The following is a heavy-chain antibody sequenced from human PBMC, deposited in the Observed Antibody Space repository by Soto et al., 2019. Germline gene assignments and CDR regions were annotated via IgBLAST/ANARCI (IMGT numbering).Heavy chain of an antibody. CDR1: GYTFTNHW. CDR3: ARPRNLVRARTWVGAFEL. CDR2: IYPADSKT. D-gene: IGHD1-7*01. V-gene: IGHV5-51*03. Sequence: ELQLVQSGAEVRKPGESLKISCKASGYTFTNHWIGWVRQKPGKGLEWMGIIYPADSKTIYTPSIQGQVTFSAAESISTAYLQWSSLKAADTAIYFCARPRNLVRARTWVGAFELWVHATRVTVSS. J-gene: IGHJ3*01.